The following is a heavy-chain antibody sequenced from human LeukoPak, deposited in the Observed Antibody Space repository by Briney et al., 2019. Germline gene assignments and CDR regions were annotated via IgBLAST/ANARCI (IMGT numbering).Heavy chain of an antibody. D-gene: IGHD1-26*01. CDR3: ATDQMLEWERLSAFDI. J-gene: IGHJ3*02. V-gene: IGHV1-24*01. CDR1: GYPLTELS. Sequence: ASVKVSCKVSGYPLTELSMHWVRQAPGKGLEWMGGFDPEDGETIYAQKFQGRVTMTEDTSTDTAYMELSSLRSEDTAVYYCATDQMLEWERLSAFDIWGQGTMVTVSS. CDR2: FDPEDGET.